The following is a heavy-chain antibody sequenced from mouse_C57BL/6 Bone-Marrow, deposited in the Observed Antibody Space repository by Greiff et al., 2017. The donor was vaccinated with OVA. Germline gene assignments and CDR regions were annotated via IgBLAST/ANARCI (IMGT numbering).Heavy chain of an antibody. V-gene: IGHV1-81*01. D-gene: IGHD1-1*01. J-gene: IGHJ4*01. Sequence: VKLVESGAELARPGASVKLSCKASGYTFTSYGISWVKQRTGQGLEWIGEIYPRSGNTYYNEKFKGKATLTADKSSSTAYMELRSLTSEDSAVYFCAPYYYGSRRAMDYWGQGTSVTVSS. CDR1: GYTFTSYG. CDR3: APYYYGSRRAMDY. CDR2: IYPRSGNT.